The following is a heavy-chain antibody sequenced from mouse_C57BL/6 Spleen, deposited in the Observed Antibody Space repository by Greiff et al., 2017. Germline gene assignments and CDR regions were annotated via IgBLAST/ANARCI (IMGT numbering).Heavy chain of an antibody. D-gene: IGHD1-1*01. CDR3: ARDYGRPFDY. V-gene: IGHV1-82*01. J-gene: IGHJ2*01. CDR1: GYAFSSSW. CDR2: IYPGDGDT. Sequence: VQRVESGPELVKPGASVKISCKASGYAFSSSWMNWVKQRPGKGLEWIGRIYPGDGDTNYNGKFKGKATLTADKSSSTAYMQLSSLTSEDSAVYFCARDYGRPFDYWGQGTTLTVSS.